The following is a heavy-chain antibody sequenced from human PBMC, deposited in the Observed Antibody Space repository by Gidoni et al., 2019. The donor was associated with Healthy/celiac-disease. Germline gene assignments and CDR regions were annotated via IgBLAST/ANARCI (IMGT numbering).Heavy chain of an antibody. Sequence: EVQLVESGGGLIQPGGSLRLSCADSGFTVSSNYMSWVRQAPGKGLEWVSVIYSGGSTYYADSVKGRFTISRDNSKNTLYLQMNSLRAEDTAVYYCARDGVSGWYHVLDYWGQGTLVTVSS. CDR2: IYSGGST. J-gene: IGHJ4*02. V-gene: IGHV3-53*01. D-gene: IGHD6-19*01. CDR1: GFTVSSNY. CDR3: ARDGVSGWYHVLDY.